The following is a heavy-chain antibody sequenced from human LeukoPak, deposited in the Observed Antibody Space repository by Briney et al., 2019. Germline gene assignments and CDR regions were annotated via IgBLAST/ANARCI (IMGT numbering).Heavy chain of an antibody. CDR3: ARDRAYCGGDCFGY. V-gene: IGHV4-30-4*01. CDR1: GGSISSGDYY. D-gene: IGHD2-21*01. CDR2: IYYSGST. Sequence: PSQTLSLTCTVSGGSISSGDYYWSWIRQPPGKGLEWIGYIYYSGSTYYNPSLKSRVTISVDTSKNQFSLKLSSVTAADTAVYYCARDRAYCGGDCFGYWGQGTLVTVSS. J-gene: IGHJ4*02.